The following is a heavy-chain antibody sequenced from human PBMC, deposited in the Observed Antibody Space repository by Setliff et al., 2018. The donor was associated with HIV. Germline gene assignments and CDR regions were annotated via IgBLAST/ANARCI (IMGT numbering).Heavy chain of an antibody. V-gene: IGHV7-4-1*02. CDR1: GYTFMNFA. CDR2: INPNTGNP. D-gene: IGHD6-13*01. CDR3: AKRSHSVGTSWPFDH. Sequence: GASVKVSCKASGYTFMNFAMHWVRQAPGQGLEWMGWINPNTGNPTYAQGFTGRFVFSLDTSVSTAYLQISSLEAQDTGVYYCAKRSHSVGTSWPFDHWGQGTQVTVSP. J-gene: IGHJ4*02.